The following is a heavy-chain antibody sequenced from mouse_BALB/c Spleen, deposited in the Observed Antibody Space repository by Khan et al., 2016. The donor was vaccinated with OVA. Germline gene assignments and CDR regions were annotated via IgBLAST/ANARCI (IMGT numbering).Heavy chain of an antibody. CDR2: IFPGTGTT. CDR1: GYTFTNYW. CDR3: ARGYFGNYEFAY. Sequence: QVQLQQSGAELVKPGASVKLSCKTSGYTFTNYWIQWVKQRPGQGLGWIGEIFPGTGTTYYNEDFKAKATLTIDTSSSTAYMQLSSLTFEDSAVYFCARGYFGNYEFAYWGQGTLVTVSA. V-gene: IGHV1S132*01. J-gene: IGHJ3*01. D-gene: IGHD2-1*01.